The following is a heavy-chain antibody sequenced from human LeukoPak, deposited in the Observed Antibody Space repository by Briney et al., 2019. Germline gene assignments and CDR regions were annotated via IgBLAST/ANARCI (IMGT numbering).Heavy chain of an antibody. CDR3: ARALPYYDILTGYPVFDY. J-gene: IGHJ4*02. D-gene: IGHD3-9*01. CDR2: IIPVFGTA. Sequence: SVKVSCKASGGTFSSYAISWVRQAPGQGLEWMGGIIPVFGTANYAQKFQGRVTITADESTSTAYMELSSLRSEDTAVYYCARALPYYDILTGYPVFDYWGQGTLVTVSS. V-gene: IGHV1-69*13. CDR1: GGTFSSYA.